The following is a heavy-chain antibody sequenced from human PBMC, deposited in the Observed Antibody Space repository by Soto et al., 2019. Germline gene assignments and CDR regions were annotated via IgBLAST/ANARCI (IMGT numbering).Heavy chain of an antibody. CDR1: GFTFSSYW. CDR2: INSDGSST. V-gene: IGHV3-74*01. CDR3: ARVPPYDFWSGYLDYFDY. Sequence: GSLRLSCAASGFTFSSYWMHWVRQAPGKGLVWVSRINSDGSSTSYADSVKGRFTISRDNAKNTLYLQMNSLRAEDTAVYYCARVPPYDFWSGYLDYFDYWGQGTLVTVSS. D-gene: IGHD3-3*01. J-gene: IGHJ4*02.